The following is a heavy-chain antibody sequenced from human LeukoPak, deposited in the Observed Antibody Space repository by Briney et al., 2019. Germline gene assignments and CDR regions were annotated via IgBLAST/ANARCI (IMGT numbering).Heavy chain of an antibody. D-gene: IGHD3-10*01. CDR2: ISAYNGNT. V-gene: IGHV1-18*04. J-gene: IGHJ4*02. Sequence: GGSMRLSCAASGFTFSNAWMSWVRQAPGKGLEWMGWISAYNGNTNYAQKLQGRVTMTTDTSTSTAYMELRSLRSDDTAVNYCARYLMWFGSDYWGQGTLVTVSS. CDR1: GFTFSNAW. CDR3: ARYLMWFGSDY.